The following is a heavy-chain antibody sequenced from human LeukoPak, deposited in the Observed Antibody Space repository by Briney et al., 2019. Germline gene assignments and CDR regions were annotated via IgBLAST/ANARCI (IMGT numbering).Heavy chain of an antibody. Sequence: NPSQTLSLTCALSGGSISSRGYSWSWIRQPPGKGLEWIGYIYHSGSTYYNPSLKSRVTISVDTSKNQFSLKLSSVTAADTAVYYCARSLIAVTGPDYWGQGTLVTVSS. CDR1: GGSISSRGYS. CDR3: ARSLIAVTGPDY. D-gene: IGHD6-19*01. V-gene: IGHV4-30-2*01. CDR2: IYHSGST. J-gene: IGHJ4*02.